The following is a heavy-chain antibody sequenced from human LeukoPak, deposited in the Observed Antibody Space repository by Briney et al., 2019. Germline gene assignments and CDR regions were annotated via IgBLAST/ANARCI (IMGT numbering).Heavy chain of an antibody. CDR3: AKQGLLLWFGEPQRDYYYMDV. Sequence: GGSLRLSCVASGFTFPDFSMNWVRQAPGKGLEWISYISGRGGTIYYADSVKGRFTISRDNSKNTLYLQMNSLRAEDTAVYYCAKQGLLLWFGEPQRDYYYMDVWGEGTTVTVSS. CDR2: ISGRGGTI. D-gene: IGHD3-10*01. CDR1: GFTFPDFS. V-gene: IGHV3-23*01. J-gene: IGHJ6*03.